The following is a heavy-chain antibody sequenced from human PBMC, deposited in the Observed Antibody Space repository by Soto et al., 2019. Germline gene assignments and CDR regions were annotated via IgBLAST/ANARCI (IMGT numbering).Heavy chain of an antibody. J-gene: IGHJ4*02. CDR3: ARGVYYYDSSGYLRVFDY. Sequence: LSLTCAVSGASFGTYYWSWIRQPPGKGLEWIGYIFYSGHLKYNPSLKSRLTISVDPSKNQFSLKLSSVTAADTAVYYCARGVYYYDSSGYLRVFDYWGQGTLVTVSS. CDR1: GASFGTYY. V-gene: IGHV4-59*01. D-gene: IGHD3-22*01. CDR2: IFYSGHL.